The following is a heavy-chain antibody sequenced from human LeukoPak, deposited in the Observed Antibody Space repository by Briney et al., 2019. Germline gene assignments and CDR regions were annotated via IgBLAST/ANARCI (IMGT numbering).Heavy chain of an antibody. CDR1: GFTFSSYW. D-gene: IGHD4-11*01. Sequence: RGSLRLSCAASGFTFSSYWMRWVRHAPGKGLVWVSRINSDGSSTTYADSVKGRFTISRDNAKKSLYLQMNSLRADDTAVYFCSRDGNYVFDSWGQGTLVTVSS. CDR3: SRDGNYVFDS. J-gene: IGHJ4*02. V-gene: IGHV3-74*03. CDR2: INSDGSST.